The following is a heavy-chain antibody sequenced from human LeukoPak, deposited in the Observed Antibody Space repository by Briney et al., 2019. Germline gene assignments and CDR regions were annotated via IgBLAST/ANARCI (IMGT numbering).Heavy chain of an antibody. CDR3: ARDRRTGRRIGYYYYMDV. J-gene: IGHJ6*03. CDR2: IYSGGST. V-gene: IGHV3-66*02. Sequence: GGSLRLSCAASGFTVSSNYMSWVRQAPGKGLEWVSVIYSGGSTYYADSVKGRFTISRDNSKNTRDLQMNSLKAEDTAVYYCARDRRTGRRIGYYYYMDVWGKGTTVTVSS. D-gene: IGHD1-14*01. CDR1: GFTVSSNY.